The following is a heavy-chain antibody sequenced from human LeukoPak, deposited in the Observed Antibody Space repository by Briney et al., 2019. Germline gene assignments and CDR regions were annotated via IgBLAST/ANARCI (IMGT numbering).Heavy chain of an antibody. CDR1: GGSISSSNW. Sequence: NTSETLSLTCAVSGGSISSSNWWSWVRLPPGKGLEWIGEIYHSGSTNYNPSLKSRVTISVDKSKNQFSLKLSSVTAADTAVYYRASGGIAAAGAEYFHHWGQGTLVTVSS. V-gene: IGHV4-4*02. CDR3: ASGGIAAAGAEYFHH. D-gene: IGHD6-13*01. J-gene: IGHJ1*01. CDR2: IYHSGST.